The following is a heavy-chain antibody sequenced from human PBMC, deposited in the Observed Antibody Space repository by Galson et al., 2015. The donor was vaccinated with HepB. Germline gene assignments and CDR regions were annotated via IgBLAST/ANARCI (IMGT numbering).Heavy chain of an antibody. V-gene: IGHV1-18*01. CDR2: ISPYTRRT. J-gene: IGHJ5*02. Sequence: SVKVSCKASGYTFSSYSITWVRQAPGEGLEWMGWISPYTRRTDYAQKFQVRVTMTTDTSTNTAYMELRSLRSDDTAVYYCARGALIVVVGATQNNWFDPWGQGTLVTVSS. CDR1: GYTFSSYS. D-gene: IGHD2-15*01. CDR3: ARGALIVVVGATQNNWFDP.